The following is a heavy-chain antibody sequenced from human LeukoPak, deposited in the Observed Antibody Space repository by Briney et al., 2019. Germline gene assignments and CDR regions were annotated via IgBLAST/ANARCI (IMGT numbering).Heavy chain of an antibody. Sequence: GGSLRLSCAASGFTFSSYAMNWVRQAPGKGLEWVSTISGSGGVTYYADSVKGRFTVSRDNYKNTLYLQMKSLRAEDTAVYYCAKESTVTPGNVNWFDPWGQGTLVTVSS. V-gene: IGHV3-23*01. D-gene: IGHD4-17*01. J-gene: IGHJ5*02. CDR2: ISGSGGVT. CDR1: GFTFSSYA. CDR3: AKESTVTPGNVNWFDP.